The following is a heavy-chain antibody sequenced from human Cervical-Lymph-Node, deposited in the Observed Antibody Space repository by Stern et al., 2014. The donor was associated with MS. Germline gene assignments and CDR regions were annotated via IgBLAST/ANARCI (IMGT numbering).Heavy chain of an antibody. D-gene: IGHD2/OR15-2a*01. J-gene: IGHJ5*02. CDR2: ISGSGGGT. CDR3: AKGGTFSESVGLDP. CDR1: GFTFSNYA. V-gene: IGHV3-23*04. Sequence: EVQLVESGGGLVQPGGSMRLSCAASGFTFSNYAMSWVRQAPGKGLEWVSVISGSGGGTYYADSVKGRFTISRDNSKNTLYLQMNSLRAEDTAVYYCAKGGTFSESVGLDPWGQGTLVTVSS.